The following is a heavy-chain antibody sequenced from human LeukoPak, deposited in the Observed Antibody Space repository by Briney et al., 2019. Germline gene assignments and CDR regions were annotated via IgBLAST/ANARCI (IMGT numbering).Heavy chain of an antibody. Sequence: ASVKVSCKASGYTFTGYYMHWVRQAPGQGLEWMGWINPNSGGTNYAQKFQGRVTMTRDTSISTAYMELSRLRSDDTAVYYCARDGFTYYYGSGSYYTLYFDYWGQGTLVTVSS. CDR3: ARDGFTYYYGSGSYYTLYFDY. D-gene: IGHD3-10*01. V-gene: IGHV1-2*02. CDR2: INPNSGGT. J-gene: IGHJ4*02. CDR1: GYTFTGYY.